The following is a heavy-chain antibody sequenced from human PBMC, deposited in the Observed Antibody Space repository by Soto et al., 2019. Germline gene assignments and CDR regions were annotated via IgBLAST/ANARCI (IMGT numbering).Heavy chain of an antibody. V-gene: IGHV3-33*01. CDR3: ARDWSGAAEYFQH. CDR1: GFTFSSYG. CDR2: IWYDGSNK. J-gene: IGHJ1*01. D-gene: IGHD3-3*01. Sequence: QVQLVESGGGVVQPGRSLRLSCAASGFTFSSYGMHWVRQAPGKGLEWVAVIWYDGSNKYYADSVKGRFTISRDNSKNTLYLQMNSLRAEDTAVYYCARDWSGAAEYFQHWGQGTLVTVSS.